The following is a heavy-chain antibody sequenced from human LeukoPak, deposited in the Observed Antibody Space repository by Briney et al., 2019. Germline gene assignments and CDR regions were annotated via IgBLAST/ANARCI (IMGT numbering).Heavy chain of an antibody. CDR1: GFTFSSYS. CDR2: ISSSSSYV. V-gene: IGHV3-21*01. Sequence: GGSLRLSCAASGFTFSSYSMNWVRQAPGKGLEWVSSISSSSSYVYYADSLKGRFTISRDNAENSLYLQMNSLIPEDTAVYYCAKFWAGYSSGWVDYWGQGTLVTVSS. CDR3: AKFWAGYSSGWVDY. D-gene: IGHD6-19*01. J-gene: IGHJ4*02.